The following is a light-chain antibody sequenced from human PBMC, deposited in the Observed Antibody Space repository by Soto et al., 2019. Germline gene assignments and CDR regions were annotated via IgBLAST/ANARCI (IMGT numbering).Light chain of an antibody. CDR1: SSDIGTHNY. CDR2: EVS. CDR3: SSYTVTSVTLYV. J-gene: IGLJ1*01. Sequence: SVLTQPASVSGSPGQSITISCTGTSSDIGTHNYVSWYQQHPGKAPKVMIYEVSNRPSGVSNRFSGSKSGNTASLTISGLQAEDEADYYCSSYTVTSVTLYVFGTGTKLTVL. V-gene: IGLV2-14*01.